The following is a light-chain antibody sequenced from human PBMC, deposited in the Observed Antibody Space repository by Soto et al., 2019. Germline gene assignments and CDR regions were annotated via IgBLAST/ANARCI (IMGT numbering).Light chain of an antibody. J-gene: IGKJ4*01. CDR3: QKYSSAPRT. V-gene: IGKV1-27*01. CDR2: AAS. Sequence: DIQMTQSPSSLSSSVGDRATITCRASLSISNYLAWYQQKPGKLPHLLIYAASTLQAGVPSRFSGSGSGTDFTLTISSLQPEDVAAYYCQKYSSAPRTFGGGTKVEIK. CDR1: LSISNY.